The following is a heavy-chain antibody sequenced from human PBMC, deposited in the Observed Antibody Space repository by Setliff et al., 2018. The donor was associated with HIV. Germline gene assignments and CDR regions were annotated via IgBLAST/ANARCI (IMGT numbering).Heavy chain of an antibody. CDR3: ARDRGYDLDYFDY. CDR1: GFTFSTYA. J-gene: IGHJ4*02. CDR2: ISSGSP. V-gene: IGHV3-23*01. D-gene: IGHD5-12*01. Sequence: GGSLRLSCAASGFTFSTYAMHWVRQAPGKGLQWVSSISSGSPYYADSVKGRFTISRDNSKNTLYLQMNSLRAEDTAVYYCARDRGYDLDYFDYWGQGTLVTVSS.